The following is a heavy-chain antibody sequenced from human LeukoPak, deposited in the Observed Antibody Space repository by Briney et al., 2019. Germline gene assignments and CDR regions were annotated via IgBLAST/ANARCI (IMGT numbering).Heavy chain of an antibody. Sequence: GGSLRLSCTASGFALSEYARRGGRQAPGKGLEWVSTISGSGGGTHYADSVKGRFTISRDNSKNTLYLHINSLIVAHTDIYYCYKDVGVIIVDYWGEGTLVTVSS. CDR3: YKDVGVIIVDY. V-gene: IGHV3-23*01. CDR1: GFALSEYA. J-gene: IGHJ4*02. CDR2: ISGSGGGT. D-gene: IGHD3-10*01.